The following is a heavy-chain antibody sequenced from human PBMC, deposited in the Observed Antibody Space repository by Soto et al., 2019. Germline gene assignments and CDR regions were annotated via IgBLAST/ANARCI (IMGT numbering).Heavy chain of an antibody. CDR2: IKQDGSEK. CDR3: ARAYGSGSLSGS. CDR1: GFTFSSYW. D-gene: IGHD3-10*01. V-gene: IGHV3-7*01. Sequence: EVQLVESGGGLVQPGGSLRLSCAASGFTFSSYWMSWVRQAPGKGLEWVANIKQDGSEKYNVDFVKGRFTISRDNAKNSLYLQMNSLRVEDTAVYYCARAYGSGSLSGSWGQGTLVTVSS. J-gene: IGHJ5*02.